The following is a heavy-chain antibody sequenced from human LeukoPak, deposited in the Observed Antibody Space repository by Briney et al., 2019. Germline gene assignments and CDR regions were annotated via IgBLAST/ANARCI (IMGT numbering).Heavy chain of an antibody. CDR3: AGPQSGY. D-gene: IGHD1-26*01. CDR1: GFTFSNYD. V-gene: IGHV3-48*03. CDR2: ISTSGSTT. Sequence: GGSLRLSCAASGFTFSNYDMNWVRQAPGKGLEWVSYISTSGSTTYYADSVTGRFTISRDNAKNSLYLQMNSLGAEDTAVYYCAGPQSGYWGQGTLVTVSS. J-gene: IGHJ4*02.